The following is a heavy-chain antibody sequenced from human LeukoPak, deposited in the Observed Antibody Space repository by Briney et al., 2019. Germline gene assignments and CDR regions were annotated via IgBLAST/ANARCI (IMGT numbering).Heavy chain of an antibody. J-gene: IGHJ4*02. CDR1: GGTFSSYA. V-gene: IGHV1-69*05. CDR3: ATYCSGGSCLFDY. D-gene: IGHD2-15*01. CDR2: INPIFGTA. Sequence: SVKVFCMASGGTFSSYALSWVRQAPGQGLEWMGGINPIFGTANYAQKFQGRVTITTDESTSTAYMELSSLRSEDTAVYYCATYCSGGSCLFDYWGQGTLVTVSS.